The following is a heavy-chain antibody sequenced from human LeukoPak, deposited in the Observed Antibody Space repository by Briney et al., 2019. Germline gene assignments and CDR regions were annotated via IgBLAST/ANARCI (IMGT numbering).Heavy chain of an antibody. Sequence: PGGSLRLSCAASGFTFSSYAMSWVRQAPGKGLEWVSAISGSGGSTYYADSVKGRFTISRDNSKNTLYLQMNSLRAEDTAVYYCARGPLTGIAAEGVDYWGQGTLVTVSS. CDR3: ARGPLTGIAAEGVDY. CDR2: ISGSGGST. D-gene: IGHD6-13*01. J-gene: IGHJ4*02. V-gene: IGHV3-23*01. CDR1: GFTFSSYA.